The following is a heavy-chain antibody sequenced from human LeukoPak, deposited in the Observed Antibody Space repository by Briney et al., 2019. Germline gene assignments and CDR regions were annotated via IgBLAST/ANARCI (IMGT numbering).Heavy chain of an antibody. D-gene: IGHD4-17*01. CDR1: GGSISSYY. CDR2: IYYSGST. Sequence: PSETLSLTCTVSGGSISSYYWSWIRQPPGKGLEWIGYIYYSGSTNYNPSLKSRVTISVDTSKNQFSLKLSSVTAADTVVYYCARAWTVTNDFDYWGQGTLVTVSS. CDR3: ARAWTVTNDFDY. V-gene: IGHV4-59*01. J-gene: IGHJ4*02.